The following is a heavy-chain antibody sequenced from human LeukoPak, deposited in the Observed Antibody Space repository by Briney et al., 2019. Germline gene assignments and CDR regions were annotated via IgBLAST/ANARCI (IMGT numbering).Heavy chain of an antibody. J-gene: IGHJ6*03. CDR3: VKGHCSSSSCFPNYYYYMDV. CDR2: MCWNSGSI. V-gene: IGHV3-9*01. D-gene: IGHD2-15*01. Sequence: GRSLRLSCAGSGFTFDEHAMHWVRQAPGKGLEWVSGMCWNSGSIAYADSVKGRFTISRDNAKNLLFLQMSSLRAADTALYYCVKGHCSSSSCFPNYYYYMDVWGTGTTVTVSS. CDR1: GFTFDEHA.